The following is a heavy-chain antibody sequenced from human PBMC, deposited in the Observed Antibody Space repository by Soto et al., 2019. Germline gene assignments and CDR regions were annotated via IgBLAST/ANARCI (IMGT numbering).Heavy chain of an antibody. V-gene: IGHV4-4*02. J-gene: IGHJ4*02. CDR1: GGSISSSNW. CDR3: ARASRELGLQDLIDY. CDR2: IYHSGST. D-gene: IGHD1-7*01. Sequence: PSETLSLTCAVSGGSISSSNWWSWVRQPPGKGLEWIGEIYHSGSTNYNPSLKSRVTISVDKSKNQFSLKLSSVTAADTAVYYCARASRELGLQDLIDYWGQGTLVTVSS.